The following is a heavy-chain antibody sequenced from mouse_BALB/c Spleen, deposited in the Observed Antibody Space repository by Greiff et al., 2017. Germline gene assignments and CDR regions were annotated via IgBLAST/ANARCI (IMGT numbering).Heavy chain of an antibody. V-gene: IGHV3-2*02. Sequence: DVKLVESGPGLVKPSQSLSLTCTVTGYSITSDYAWNWIRQFPGNKLEWMGYISYSGSTSYNPSLKSRISITRDTSKNQFFLQLNSVTTEDTATYYCARGGNYVGYYAMDYWGQGTSVTVSS. D-gene: IGHD2-1*01. CDR1: GYSITSDYA. CDR3: ARGGNYVGYYAMDY. J-gene: IGHJ4*01. CDR2: ISYSGST.